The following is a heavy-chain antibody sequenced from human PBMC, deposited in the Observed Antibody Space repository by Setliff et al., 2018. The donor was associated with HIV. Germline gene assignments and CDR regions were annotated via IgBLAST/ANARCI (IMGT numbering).Heavy chain of an antibody. Sequence: ASVKVSCKASGYTFTGYGISWVRQAPGQGLEWMGWISAYNGNTNYAQKLQGRVTMPTDTSTSTAYLELSGLRSDDTAVYYCARDGDYYYDSSGPVFDPWGQGTLVTVSS. D-gene: IGHD3-22*01. CDR3: ARDGDYYYDSSGPVFDP. CDR1: GYTFTGYG. J-gene: IGHJ5*02. CDR2: ISAYNGNT. V-gene: IGHV1-18*01.